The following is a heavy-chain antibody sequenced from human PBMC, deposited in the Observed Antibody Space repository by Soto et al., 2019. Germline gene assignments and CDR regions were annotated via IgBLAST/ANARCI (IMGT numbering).Heavy chain of an antibody. J-gene: IGHJ4*02. CDR3: ARESEDLTSNFDY. CDR1: GFTFTRYS. CDR2: ISSTTNYI. V-gene: IGHV3-21*06. Sequence: GGSLRLSCAASGFTFTRYSMNWVRQAPGKGLEWGSSISSTTNYIYYGDSMKVRFTISRDNAKNSLYLEMNSLRAEDTAVYYCARESEDLTSNFDYWGQGTLVTVSS.